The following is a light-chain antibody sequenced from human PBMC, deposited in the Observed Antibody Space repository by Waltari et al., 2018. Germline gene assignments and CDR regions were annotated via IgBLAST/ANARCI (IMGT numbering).Light chain of an antibody. J-gene: IGLJ1*01. CDR2: TDN. V-gene: IGLV1-44*01. CDR3: AAWDDSLNAYV. CDR1: NSNIGSNT. Sequence: QSVLIQPPSAPGTPGQSVTTTCSGSNSNIGSNTVHWYQQLPGTAPKLLMSTDNQRPSGVPDLFSDSKSGTSASLSISGLQSEDEADYSCAAWDDSLNAYVFGTGTKVTVL.